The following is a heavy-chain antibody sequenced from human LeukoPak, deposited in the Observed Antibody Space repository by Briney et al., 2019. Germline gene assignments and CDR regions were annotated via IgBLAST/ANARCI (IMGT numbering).Heavy chain of an antibody. CDR2: IGGYGTTT. V-gene: IGHV3-23*01. Sequence: PGGSLRLSCEASGFAFSAHGMSWARQAPGKGLEWVSAIGGYGTTTYYGDSVRGRFTISRDNSRNTMYLYMSSLRAEDTAVYFCAKIRLEESATGYWGQGTPVTVSS. CDR1: GFAFSAHG. CDR3: AKIRLEESATGY. J-gene: IGHJ4*02. D-gene: IGHD2-15*01.